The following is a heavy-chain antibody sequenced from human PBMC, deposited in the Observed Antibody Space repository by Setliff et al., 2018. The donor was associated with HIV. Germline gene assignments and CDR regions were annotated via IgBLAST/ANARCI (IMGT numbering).Heavy chain of an antibody. Sequence: SETLSLTCTVSGGSISSGNYYWSWIRQHPGKGLEWIGYIYYSGSTYYNPSLKSRVTMSVDTSKNQFSLKLSSVTAADTAVYYCAREGARHYGSGRYHSWFDPWGQGIQVTVSS. CDR2: IYYSGST. J-gene: IGHJ5*02. CDR1: GGSISSGNYY. D-gene: IGHD3-10*01. CDR3: AREGARHYGSGRYHSWFDP. V-gene: IGHV4-31*03.